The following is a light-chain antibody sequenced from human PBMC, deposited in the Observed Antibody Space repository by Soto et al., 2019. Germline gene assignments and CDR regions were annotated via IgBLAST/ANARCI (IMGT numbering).Light chain of an antibody. J-gene: IGKJ5*01. CDR2: GAS. Sequence: EVVLTQSPATLSLSPGPRATLSCRARQSVSSNLAGYPQKPGQAPRLLIYGASNRATGIPARFSGSGSGTDFTLTISSLEPEDAALYYCQQRSNWPPITFGQGTRLEIK. V-gene: IGKV3-11*01. CDR1: QSVSSN. CDR3: QQRSNWPPIT.